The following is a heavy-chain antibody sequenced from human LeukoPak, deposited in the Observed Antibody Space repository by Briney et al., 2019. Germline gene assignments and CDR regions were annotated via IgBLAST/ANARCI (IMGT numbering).Heavy chain of an antibody. CDR1: GFTFSDCS. V-gene: IGHV3-21*01. CDR3: ARQTTVTTIDY. CDR2: ISSSSSYI. D-gene: IGHD4-11*01. J-gene: IGHJ4*02. Sequence: PGESLRLSCAASGFTFSDCSMNWVRQALGKGLEWVSSISSSSSYIYYADSVKGPFTISRDNAKNSLYLQVNSLRAEDTAVYYCARQTTVTTIDYWGQGTLVTVSS.